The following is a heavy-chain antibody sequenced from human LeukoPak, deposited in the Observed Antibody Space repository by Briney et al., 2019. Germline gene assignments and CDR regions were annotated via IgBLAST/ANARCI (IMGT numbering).Heavy chain of an antibody. CDR3: ARQYIDILTGYHRGELYWYFDL. J-gene: IGHJ2*01. Sequence: PSETLSLTCAVYGGSFSGYYWSWIRQPPGKGLEWIGEINHSGSTNYNPSLKNRVTISVDTSKNQFSLKLISVTAADTAVYYCARQYIDILTGYHRGELYWYFDLWGRGTLVTVSS. V-gene: IGHV4-34*01. D-gene: IGHD3-9*01. CDR2: INHSGST. CDR1: GGSFSGYY.